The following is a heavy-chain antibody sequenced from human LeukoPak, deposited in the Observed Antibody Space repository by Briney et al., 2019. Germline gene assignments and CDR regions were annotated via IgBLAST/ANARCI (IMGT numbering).Heavy chain of an antibody. D-gene: IGHD3-10*01. CDR1: GYSISSGYY. CDR3: ARQLYVSGSYYAPMDV. CDR2: IYHSGST. V-gene: IGHV4-38-2*02. Sequence: SETLSLTCTVSGYSISSGYYWGWIRQPPGKGLEWIGSIYHSGSTYYNPSLKSRVTISVDTSKNQFSLELSSVTAADTALYFCARQLYVSGSYYAPMDVWGKGTTVTISS. J-gene: IGHJ6*03.